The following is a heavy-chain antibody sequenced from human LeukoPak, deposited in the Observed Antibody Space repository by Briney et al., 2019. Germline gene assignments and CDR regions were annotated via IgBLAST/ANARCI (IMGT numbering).Heavy chain of an antibody. CDR1: GGSFSGYY. Sequence: PSQTLSLTCAVYGGSFSGYYWSWIRQPPGKGLEWIGEINHSGSTNYNPSLKSRVPISVDTSKNQFSLKLSSVTAADTAVYYCARTEGPKWGVVIWGQGTLVTVSS. J-gene: IGHJ4*02. D-gene: IGHD3-10*01. CDR3: ARTEGPKWGVVI. V-gene: IGHV4-34*01. CDR2: INHSGST.